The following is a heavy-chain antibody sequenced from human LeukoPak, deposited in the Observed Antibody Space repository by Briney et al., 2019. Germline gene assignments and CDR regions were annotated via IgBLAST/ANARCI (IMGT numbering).Heavy chain of an antibody. CDR1: GFTFSSYW. V-gene: IGHV3-7*01. CDR2: IKQDGSEK. CDR3: AREKYYYDSSGYPIFDY. Sequence: GGSLRLSCAASGFTFSSYWMSWVRQAPGKGLEWVANIKQDGSEKYYVDSVKGRFTISRDNAKNSLYLQMNSLRAEDTAVYYCAREKYYYDSSGYPIFDYWGQGTLVTVSS. D-gene: IGHD3-22*01. J-gene: IGHJ4*02.